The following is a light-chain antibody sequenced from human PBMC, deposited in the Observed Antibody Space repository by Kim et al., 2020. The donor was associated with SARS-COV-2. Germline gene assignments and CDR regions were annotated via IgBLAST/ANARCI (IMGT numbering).Light chain of an antibody. J-gene: IGKJ5*01. CDR3: QQYNTYST. CDR1: QSVSRW. V-gene: IGKV1-5*01. CDR2: DAS. Sequence: DIQMTQSPSTLSASVGDRVTITCRASQSVSRWLAWYQQKPGKVPRLLIYDASSLGSGVPSRFSGSGSGTEFTLTISSLQPDDFATYSWQQYNTYSTFGQGTRLEIK.